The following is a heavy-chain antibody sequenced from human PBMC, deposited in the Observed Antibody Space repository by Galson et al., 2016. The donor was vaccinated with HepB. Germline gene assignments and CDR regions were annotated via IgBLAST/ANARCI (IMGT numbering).Heavy chain of an antibody. J-gene: IGHJ4*02. V-gene: IGHV3-33*01. CDR3: AREAAVAVFAVPWG. CDR2: IWSDGSNK. D-gene: IGHD6-19*01. Sequence: SLRLSCAASGFTFSSHGMHWVRQTPGKGLEWVALIWSDGSNKYYADSVKGRFTISRDNSKNTLYLQMNILTADDPAVYSCAREAAVAVFAVPWGWGQGTLVTVSA. CDR1: GFTFSSHG.